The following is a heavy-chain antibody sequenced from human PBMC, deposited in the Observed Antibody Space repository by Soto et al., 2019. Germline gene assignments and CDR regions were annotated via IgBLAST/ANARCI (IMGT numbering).Heavy chain of an antibody. CDR3: AKDREMATNTHFDY. CDR1: GFTFSSYG. V-gene: IGHV3-30*18. Sequence: GESLKISCAASGFTFSSYGMHWVRQAPGKGLEWVAVISYDGSNKYYADSVKGRFTISRDNSKNTLYLQMNSLRAEDTAVYYCAKDREMATNTHFDYWGQGTLVTVSS. CDR2: ISYDGSNK. J-gene: IGHJ4*02. D-gene: IGHD5-12*01.